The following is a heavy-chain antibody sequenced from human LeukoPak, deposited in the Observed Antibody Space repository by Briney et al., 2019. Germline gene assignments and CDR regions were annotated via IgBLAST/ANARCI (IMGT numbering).Heavy chain of an antibody. D-gene: IGHD5-12*01. CDR1: GGTFSSYA. Sequence: VASVKVSCKASGGTFSSYATSWVRQAPGQGLEWMGGIIPIFGTANYAQKFQGRVTITADESTSTAYMELSSLRAEDTAVYYCARMGKDSGYDVGYWGQGTLVTVSS. CDR3: ARMGKDSGYDVGY. CDR2: IIPIFGTA. J-gene: IGHJ4*02. V-gene: IGHV1-69*13.